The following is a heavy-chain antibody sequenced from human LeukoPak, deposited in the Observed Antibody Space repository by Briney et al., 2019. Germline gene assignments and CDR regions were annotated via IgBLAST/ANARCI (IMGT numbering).Heavy chain of an antibody. Sequence: TGGSLRLSCAASGFPFSSYSINWVRRAPGKGLEWVSYIHIDTDTTWYADSVKGRFTISRDNAKNSLYLQMNSLRVEDTALYYCARDHDWGFDYWGQGTLVTVSS. CDR2: IHIDTDTT. D-gene: IGHD7-27*01. V-gene: IGHV3-48*01. J-gene: IGHJ4*02. CDR3: ARDHDWGFDY. CDR1: GFPFSSYS.